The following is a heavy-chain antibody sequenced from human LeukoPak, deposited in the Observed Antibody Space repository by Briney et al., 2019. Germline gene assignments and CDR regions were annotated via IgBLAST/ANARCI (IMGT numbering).Heavy chain of an antibody. V-gene: IGHV1-2*04. D-gene: IGHD6-19*01. CDR3: ARSAVAGYYFDY. CDR1: GYXFTXYY. CDR2: INPNSGGT. J-gene: IGHJ4*02. Sequence: VSCXXXGYXFTXYYMHWVRQAPGQGLEWMGWINPNSGGTNYAQKFQGWVTMTRDTSISTAYMELSRLRSDDTAVYYCARSAVAGYYFDYWGQGTLVTVSS.